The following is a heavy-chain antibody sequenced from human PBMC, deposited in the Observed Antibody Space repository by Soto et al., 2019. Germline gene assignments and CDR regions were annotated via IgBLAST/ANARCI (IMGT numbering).Heavy chain of an antibody. J-gene: IGHJ6*02. CDR1: GFTFSSYG. Sequence: QVQLVESGGGVVQPGRSLRLSCAASGFTFSSYGMHWVRQAPGKGLEWVAVISDDGSNKYYADSVKGRFTISRDNSKNTLYLPMNSLRAEDRAVYYCAINCHYDYYYGMDVWGQGTTVTVSS. D-gene: IGHD1-20*01. V-gene: IGHV3-30*03. CDR2: ISDDGSNK. CDR3: AINCHYDYYYGMDV.